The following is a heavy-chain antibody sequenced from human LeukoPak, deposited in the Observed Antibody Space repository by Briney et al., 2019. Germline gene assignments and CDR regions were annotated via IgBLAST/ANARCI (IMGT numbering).Heavy chain of an antibody. CDR2: IYTDGST. CDR3: TIGSSSGTLAY. J-gene: IGHJ4*02. V-gene: IGHV4-4*07. Sequence: PSETLSLTCTVSGDSVNDNYWSWSRQPAGKTLEWIGRIYTDGSTNYNPSLKSRVAISVDTSTNQFSLFLRSVTAADTAIYYCTIGSSSGTLAYWGQGTLVTVSS. CDR1: GDSVNDNY. D-gene: IGHD6-13*01.